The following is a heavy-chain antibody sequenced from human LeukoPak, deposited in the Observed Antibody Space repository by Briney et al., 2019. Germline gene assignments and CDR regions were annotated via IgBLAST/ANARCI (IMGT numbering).Heavy chain of an antibody. V-gene: IGHV4-4*02. D-gene: IGHD3-3*01. CDR1: GGSVISTNW. Sequence: SGTLSLTCGVSGGSVISTNWWTWVRQPPGKGLEWIGEVHLDGRTNYNPSLESRLTISVDLSENHVSLKLTSVTAADTAVYYCAREGGFYRPLDYSGQGTLVTVSS. CDR3: AREGGFYRPLDY. CDR2: VHLDGRT. J-gene: IGHJ4*02.